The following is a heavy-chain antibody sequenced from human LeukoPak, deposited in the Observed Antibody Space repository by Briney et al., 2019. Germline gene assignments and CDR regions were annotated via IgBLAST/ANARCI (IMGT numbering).Heavy chain of an antibody. V-gene: IGHV1-69*13. Sequence: ASVKVSCKASGGTFSSYAISWVQQAPGQGLEWMGGIIPIFGTANYAQKFQGRVTITADESTSTAYMELSSLRSEDTAVYYCARDYYDILTGHRFDPWGQGTLVTVSS. CDR1: GGTFSSYA. CDR3: ARDYYDILTGHRFDP. J-gene: IGHJ5*02. D-gene: IGHD3-9*01. CDR2: IIPIFGTA.